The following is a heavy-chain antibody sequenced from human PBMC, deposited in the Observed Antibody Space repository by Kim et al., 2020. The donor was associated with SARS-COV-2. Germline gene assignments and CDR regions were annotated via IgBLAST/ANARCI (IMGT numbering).Heavy chain of an antibody. CDR1: GGSFSGYY. J-gene: IGHJ3*02. CDR2: INHSGST. Sequence: SETLSLTCAVYGGSFSGYYWSWIRQPPGKGLEWIGEINHSGSTNYNPSLKSRVTISVDTSKNQFSLKLSSVTAADTAVYYCARGKIYRPNNHSKNRNTGAFDIWGQGTMVTVSS. V-gene: IGHV4-34*01. CDR3: ARGKIYRPNNHSKNRNTGAFDI. D-gene: IGHD3-16*02.